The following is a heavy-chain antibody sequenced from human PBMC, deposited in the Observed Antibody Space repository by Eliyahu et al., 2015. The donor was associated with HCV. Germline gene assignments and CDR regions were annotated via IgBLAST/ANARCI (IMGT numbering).Heavy chain of an antibody. Sequence: EVQLVESGGGLVKPGGSLIXSXXASGFXFNXXWMNWVRQAPGKGLEWVXRIKSKSNGGTRDYGRPVKGRFTISRDDSENMLYLQMKSLKTEDTGVYYCTTGPIIVMGLAINGWGQGTLVTVSS. CDR2: IKSKSNGGTR. V-gene: IGHV3-15*01. CDR1: GFXFNXXW. D-gene: IGHD3/OR15-3a*01. CDR3: TTGPIIVMGLAING. J-gene: IGHJ4*02.